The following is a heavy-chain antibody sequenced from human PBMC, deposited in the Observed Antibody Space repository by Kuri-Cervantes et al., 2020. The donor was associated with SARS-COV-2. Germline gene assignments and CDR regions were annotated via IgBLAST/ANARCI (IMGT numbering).Heavy chain of an antibody. D-gene: IGHD3-3*01. CDR1: GCSIRSSSYY. J-gene: IGHJ5*02. Sequence: SEILSLTCTVAGCSIRSSSYYWGWIRQPPGKGLEWIGSIYYSGSTYYNPSLKSRVTISVDTSKNQFSLKLSSVTAADTAVYYCARQMMSSITIFGVVITRNWSDPWGQGTLVTVSS. CDR3: ARQMMSSITIFGVVITRNWSDP. CDR2: IYYSGST. V-gene: IGHV4-39*01.